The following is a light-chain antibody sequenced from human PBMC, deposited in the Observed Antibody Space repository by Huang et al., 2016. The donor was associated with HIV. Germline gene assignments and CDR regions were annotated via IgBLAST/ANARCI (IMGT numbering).Light chain of an antibody. CDR3: QQTYSTLFT. V-gene: IGKV1-39*01. Sequence: DIQMTQSPSPLSASVGDRVTITCRESQSISSYLNWYQQKAGKAPNLMIYNTSSLQSGVPTRFSGSGSGTDFTLTVSSLQPEDFATYYCQQTYSTLFTFGPGTTVDIK. CDR2: NTS. J-gene: IGKJ3*01. CDR1: QSISSY.